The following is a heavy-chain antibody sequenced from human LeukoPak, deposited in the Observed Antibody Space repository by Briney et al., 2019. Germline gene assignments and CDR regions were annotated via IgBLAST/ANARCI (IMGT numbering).Heavy chain of an antibody. CDR2: IIPILGIA. J-gene: IGHJ2*01. CDR3: ARAASSRDGYNLAEGNWYFDL. D-gene: IGHD5-24*01. Sequence: SVKVSCKASGGTFSSYAISWVRQAPGQGLEWMGRIIPILGIANYAQKFQGRVTITADKSTSTAYMELSSLRSEDTAVYYCARAASSRDGYNLAEGNWYFDLWGRGTLVTVSS. V-gene: IGHV1-69*04. CDR1: GGTFSSYA.